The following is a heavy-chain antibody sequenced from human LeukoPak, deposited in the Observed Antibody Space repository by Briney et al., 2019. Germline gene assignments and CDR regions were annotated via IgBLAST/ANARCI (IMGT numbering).Heavy chain of an antibody. V-gene: IGHV1-18*01. CDR1: GYTLTSYG. Sequence: APVKVSCKASGYTLTSYGISWVRQAPGQGLEWMGWISAYNGNTNYAQKLQGRVTMTTDTSTSTAYMELRSLRSDDTAVYYCASSLYDSSGYYFDYWGQGTLVTVSS. J-gene: IGHJ4*02. CDR2: ISAYNGNT. CDR3: ASSLYDSSGYYFDY. D-gene: IGHD3-22*01.